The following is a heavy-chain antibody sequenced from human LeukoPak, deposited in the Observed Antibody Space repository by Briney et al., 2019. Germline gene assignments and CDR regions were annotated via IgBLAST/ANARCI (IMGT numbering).Heavy chain of an antibody. V-gene: IGHV4-4*09. J-gene: IGHJ5*02. Sequence: SETLSLTCTVSGGSISSYYWSWIRQPPGKGLEWIGYIYTSGSTNYNPSLKSRVTIPVDTSKNQFSLKLSSVTAADTAVYYCARHLYSYGLNWFDPWGQGTLVTVSS. CDR1: GGSISSYY. D-gene: IGHD2-21*01. CDR2: IYTSGST. CDR3: ARHLYSYGLNWFDP.